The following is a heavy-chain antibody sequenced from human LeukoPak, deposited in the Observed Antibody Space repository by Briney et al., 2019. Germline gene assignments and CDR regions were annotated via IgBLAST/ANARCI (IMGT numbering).Heavy chain of an antibody. CDR3: ARLLSKELLFDY. J-gene: IGHJ4*02. CDR1: GASVSDGNYY. D-gene: IGHD3-10*01. Sequence: PSETLSLTCSVSGASVSDGNYYWSWIRQPPGKGLEWIGYIYHSGSTYYNPSLKSRVTISVDRSKNQFSLKLSSVTAADTAVYYCARLLSKELLFDYWGQGTLVTVSS. CDR2: IYHSGST. V-gene: IGHV4-30-2*01.